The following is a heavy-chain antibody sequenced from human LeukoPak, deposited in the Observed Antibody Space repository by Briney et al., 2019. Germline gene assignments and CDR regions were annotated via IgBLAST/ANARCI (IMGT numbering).Heavy chain of an antibody. CDR1: GYTFTGFY. D-gene: IGHD3-10*01. CDR3: ARGLSLLWFGKFTYYFDY. Sequence: ASVKVSCKASGYTFTGFYIHWVRQAPGQGLEWMGWINPNSGGTKYAQRFQGRVTMTRDTSISTAYMELNSLRSDDTAVYHCARGLSLLWFGKFTYYFDYWGQGTLVTVSS. J-gene: IGHJ4*02. CDR2: INPNSGGT. V-gene: IGHV1-2*02.